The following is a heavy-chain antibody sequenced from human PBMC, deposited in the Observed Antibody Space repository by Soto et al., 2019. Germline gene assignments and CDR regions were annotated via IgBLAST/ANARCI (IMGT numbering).Heavy chain of an antibody. Sequence: SETLSLTCTVSGGSISSGDYYWSWIRQPPGKGLEWIGYIYYSGSTYYNPSLKSRVTISVDTSKNQFSLKLSSVTAAVTAVYYCASYGSGSFDYWGQGTLVTVSS. J-gene: IGHJ4*02. D-gene: IGHD3-10*01. CDR2: IYYSGST. V-gene: IGHV4-30-4*01. CDR3: ASYGSGSFDY. CDR1: GGSISSGDYY.